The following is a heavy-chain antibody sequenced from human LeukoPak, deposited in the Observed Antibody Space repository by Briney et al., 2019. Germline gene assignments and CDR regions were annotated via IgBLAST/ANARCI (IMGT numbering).Heavy chain of an antibody. CDR2: IRSKVYGGTT. D-gene: IGHD2-2*01. V-gene: IGHV3-49*04. CDR1: GFTFGDYA. Sequence: GGSLRLSCTASGFTFGDYAMSWVRQAPGKGLEWVGFIRSKVYGGTTEYAASVKGRFTISRDDSKSIAYLQMNSLKTEDTAVYYCTRGSRYCDSTSCPYYYMDVWGKGTTVTVSS. CDR3: TRGSRYCDSTSCPYYYMDV. J-gene: IGHJ6*03.